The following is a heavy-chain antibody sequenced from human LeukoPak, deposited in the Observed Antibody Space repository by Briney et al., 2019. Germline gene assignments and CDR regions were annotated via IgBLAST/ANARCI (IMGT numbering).Heavy chain of an antibody. Sequence: SETLSLTCTVSGGSFFRSGYYWGWIRQPPGKGLEWIGTIYYSGSSYYNPSLNSRVTISVDTSKKQFSLKLSSVTAADTAVYYCAEGVAVAGGYWYFDFWGRGTLVTVSS. CDR2: IYYSGSS. D-gene: IGHD6-19*01. V-gene: IGHV4-39*01. CDR3: AEGVAVAGGYWYFDF. J-gene: IGHJ2*01. CDR1: GGSFFRSGYY.